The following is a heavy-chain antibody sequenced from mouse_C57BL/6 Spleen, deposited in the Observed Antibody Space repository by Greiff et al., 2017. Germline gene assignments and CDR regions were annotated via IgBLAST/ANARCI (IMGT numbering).Heavy chain of an antibody. D-gene: IGHD2-5*01. V-gene: IGHV1-22*01. CDR3: ARNIGYSNYPYYAMDY. CDR1: GYTFTDYN. Sequence: VQLQQSGPELVKPGASVKMSCKVSGYTFTDYNMHWVKQSHGKRLEWIGYINPNNGGTSYNQKFKGKATFTVNKSSSTAYMELRSLTSEDSAVYYCARNIGYSNYPYYAMDYWGQGTSVTVSS. J-gene: IGHJ4*01. CDR2: INPNNGGT.